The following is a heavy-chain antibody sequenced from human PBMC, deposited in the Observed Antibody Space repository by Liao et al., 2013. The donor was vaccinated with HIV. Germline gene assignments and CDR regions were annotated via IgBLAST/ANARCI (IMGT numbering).Heavy chain of an antibody. CDR2: IYYSGST. CDR1: GGSISSSIYY. Sequence: QLQLQESGPGLVKPSETLSLTCSVSGGSISSSIYYWGWIRQPPGKGLEWIGSIYYSGSTYLNPSLKSRVTISVDKSKNHFSLKLTSVTAADTAVYYCARENYFGSGRGPPDYWGQGTLVIVSS. V-gene: IGHV4-39*07. J-gene: IGHJ4*02. CDR3: ARENYFGSGRGPPDY. D-gene: IGHD3-10*01.